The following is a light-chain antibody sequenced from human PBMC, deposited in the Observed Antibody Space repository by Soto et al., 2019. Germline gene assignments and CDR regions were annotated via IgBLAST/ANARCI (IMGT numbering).Light chain of an antibody. J-gene: IGKJ2*01. V-gene: IGKV1-5*01. CDR1: QSISSW. Sequence: DIQMTQSPSTLSASVGDRVTITCRASQSISSWLAWYQQKPGKAPKLLIYDASSLESGVPSRFSGSGSGTEITLTISSLQPDDFATYYCQQYNSYLYTFGQGTKVDIK. CDR2: DAS. CDR3: QQYNSYLYT.